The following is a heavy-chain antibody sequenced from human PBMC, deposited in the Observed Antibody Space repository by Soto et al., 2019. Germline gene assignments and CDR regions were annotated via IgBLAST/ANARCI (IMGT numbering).Heavy chain of an antibody. V-gene: IGHV3-74*03. J-gene: IGHJ4*02. CDR2: INSDGSST. CDR1: GFTFSTYW. CDR3: ARHVNLPLAGTGFDS. Sequence: GALRLSCAASGFTFSTYWMHWVRQAPGKGLVWVSRINSDGSSTTTADSLRSRVTMSIDTSQEQFSLKLSSVTATDTAVYYCARHVNLPLAGTGFDSWGRGTLVTVSS. D-gene: IGHD6-19*01.